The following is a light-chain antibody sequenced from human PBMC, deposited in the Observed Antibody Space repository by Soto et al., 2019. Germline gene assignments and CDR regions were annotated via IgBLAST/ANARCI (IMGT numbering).Light chain of an antibody. Sequence: EGVMTQTKDILSLSPGDRATISCRASQVIGSRYLAWYHQKSGQAPRLLIYGASSRATGIPDRFSGSGSGTDFTLTISRLEPEDFGVYYCQQFGSSIPHTFGHGTNVAIK. J-gene: IGKJ3*01. CDR3: QQFGSSIPHT. V-gene: IGKV3-20*01. CDR2: GAS. CDR1: QVIGSRY.